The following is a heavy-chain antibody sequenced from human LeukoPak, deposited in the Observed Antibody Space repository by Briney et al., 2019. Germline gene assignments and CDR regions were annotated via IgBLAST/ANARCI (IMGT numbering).Heavy chain of an antibody. J-gene: IGHJ6*03. V-gene: IGHV4-39*07. Sequence: PSETLSLTCTVSGGSISSSSYYWGWIRQPPGKGLEWIGSIYYSGSTYYNPSLKSRVTISVDTSKNQFSLKLSSVTAADTAVYYCARAIAAADSPYYYYYYYMDVWGKGTTVTVSS. CDR3: ARAIAAADSPYYYYYYYMDV. CDR1: GGSISSSSYY. CDR2: IYYSGST. D-gene: IGHD6-13*01.